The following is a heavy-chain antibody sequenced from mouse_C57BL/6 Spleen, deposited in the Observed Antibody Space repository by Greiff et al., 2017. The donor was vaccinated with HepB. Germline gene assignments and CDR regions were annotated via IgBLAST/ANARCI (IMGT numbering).Heavy chain of an antibody. V-gene: IGHV1-80*01. CDR1: GYAFSSYW. CDR3: ASDYDGFYAMDY. J-gene: IGHJ4*01. CDR2: IYPGDGDT. D-gene: IGHD2-4*01. Sequence: VQRVESGAELVKPGASVKISCKASGYAFSSYWMNWVKQRPGKGLEWIGQIYPGDGDTNYNGKFKGKATLTADKSSSTAYMQLSSLTSEDSAVYFCASDYDGFYAMDYWGQGTSVTVSS.